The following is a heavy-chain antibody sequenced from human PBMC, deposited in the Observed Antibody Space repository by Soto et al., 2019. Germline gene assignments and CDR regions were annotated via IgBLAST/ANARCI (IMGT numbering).Heavy chain of an antibody. Sequence: PGGSLRLSCAASGFTFSSYAMSWVRQAPGKGLEWVSAIGASGAGTYYAEYVKGRFTISRDNSKNTLYLQMNSLRAEDTAVYYCALRKTGSYLDYWGQGTLVTVSS. V-gene: IGHV3-23*01. CDR1: GFTFSSYA. J-gene: IGHJ4*02. CDR2: IGASGAGT. D-gene: IGHD1-26*01. CDR3: ALRKTGSYLDY.